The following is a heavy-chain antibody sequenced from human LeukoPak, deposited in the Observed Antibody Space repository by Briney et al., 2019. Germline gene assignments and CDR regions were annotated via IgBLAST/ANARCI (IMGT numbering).Heavy chain of an antibody. V-gene: IGHV4-59*01. D-gene: IGHD6-13*01. J-gene: IGHJ4*02. CDR3: ARDSSSSWYGYFDY. CDR2: IYYSGST. Sequence: SETLSLTCSVSGGSISSYYWSWIRQPPGKGLEWMGYIYYSGSTNYNPSLKSRVTISVETSKNQFSLKLSSVTAADPAVYYCARDSSSSWYGYFDYWGQGTLVTVSS. CDR1: GGSISSYY.